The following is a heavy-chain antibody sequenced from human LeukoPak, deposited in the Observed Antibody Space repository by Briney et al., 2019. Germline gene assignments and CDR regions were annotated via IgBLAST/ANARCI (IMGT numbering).Heavy chain of an antibody. J-gene: IGHJ4*02. D-gene: IGHD3-22*01. CDR1: GVSISSYY. Sequence: SETLSLTCTVSGVSISSYYWSWIRQPPGKGLEWIGYIYYSGSTNYNPSLKSRVTISVDTSKNQFSLKLSSVTAADTAVYYCARHAHYYDSSGYYDYWGEGTLVTVSS. CDR2: IYYSGST. V-gene: IGHV4-59*08. CDR3: ARHAHYYDSSGYYDY.